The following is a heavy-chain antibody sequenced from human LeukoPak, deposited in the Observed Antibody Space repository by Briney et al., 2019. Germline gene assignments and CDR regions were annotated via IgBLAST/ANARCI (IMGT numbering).Heavy chain of an antibody. V-gene: IGHV3-23*01. Sequence: GGSLRLSCAASGFTFNNAWMSWVRQAPGKGLEWVSSISGTGGSTYYADSVKGRFTISRDNSKNTLYLQMNSLRAEDTAVYYCARDWGIVVVPAAGYALDIWGQGTKVTVSS. CDR3: ARDWGIVVVPAAGYALDI. CDR2: ISGTGGST. D-gene: IGHD2-2*01. CDR1: GFTFNNAW. J-gene: IGHJ3*02.